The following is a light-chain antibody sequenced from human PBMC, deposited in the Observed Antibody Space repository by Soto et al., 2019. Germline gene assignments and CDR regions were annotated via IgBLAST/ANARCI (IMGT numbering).Light chain of an antibody. CDR3: QQYGSSPPYT. CDR1: QSVSSSY. J-gene: IGKJ2*01. CDR2: GAS. Sequence: EIVLTQSPGTLSLSPGERATLSCRASQSVSSSYLAWYQHKPGQAPRLLIYGASNRATGIPDRFSGSESGTDFTLTIRRLEPEDFAVYYCQQYGSSPPYTFGQGTKLEIK. V-gene: IGKV3-20*01.